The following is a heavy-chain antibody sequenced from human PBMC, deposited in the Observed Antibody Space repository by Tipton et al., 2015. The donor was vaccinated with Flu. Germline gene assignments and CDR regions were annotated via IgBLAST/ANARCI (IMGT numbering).Heavy chain of an antibody. D-gene: IGHD3-10*01. CDR3: AGRKDMVQGVPWENT. Sequence: GSLRLSCAASGFTFSSYWMSWVRQAPGKGLEWVANIKQDGSEKYYVDSVKGRFTISRDNAKNSLYLQMNSLRAEDTAVYYCAGRKDMVQGVPWENTWGQGTLVTVSS. V-gene: IGHV3-7*01. CDR2: IKQDGSEK. CDR1: GFTFSSYW. J-gene: IGHJ5*02.